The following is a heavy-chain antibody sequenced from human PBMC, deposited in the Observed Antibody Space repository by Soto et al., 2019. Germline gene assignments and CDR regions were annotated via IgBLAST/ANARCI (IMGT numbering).Heavy chain of an antibody. Sequence: SETLSLTCTVSGGSISSSSYYWGWIRQPPGKGLEWIGTIYYSGSTYYNPSLKSRLTISVDTSKNQFSLKLSSVTAADTAVYYCAGQELGELSLYPYYYYYGMDVWGQGTTVTVSS. D-gene: IGHD3-16*02. V-gene: IGHV4-39*01. CDR1: GGSISSSSYY. CDR3: AGQELGELSLYPYYYYYGMDV. J-gene: IGHJ6*02. CDR2: IYYSGST.